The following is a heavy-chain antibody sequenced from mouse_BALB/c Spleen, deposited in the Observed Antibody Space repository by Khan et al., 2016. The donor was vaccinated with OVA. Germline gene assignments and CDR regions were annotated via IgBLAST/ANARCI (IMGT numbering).Heavy chain of an antibody. CDR1: GFTFSSFG. Sequence: EVELVESGGGLVQPGGSRKLSCTASGFTFSSFGMHWVRQAPEKGLEWVAYIGSDSSTIYYADTVKGRFTISRDNPKNTLLLQLTSLRSEDTAMYYYASDRYWSWFASWGQGTLVTVSA. J-gene: IGHJ3*01. D-gene: IGHD2-12*01. CDR3: ASDRYWSWFAS. V-gene: IGHV5-17*02. CDR2: IGSDSSTI.